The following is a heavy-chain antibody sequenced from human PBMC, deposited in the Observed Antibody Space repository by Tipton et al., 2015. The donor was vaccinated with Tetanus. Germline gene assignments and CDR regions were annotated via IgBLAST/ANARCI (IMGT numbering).Heavy chain of an antibody. CDR2: ISSTSTYI. CDR3: ASGSTLDY. D-gene: IGHD1-7*01. Sequence: SLRLSCVVSGFEFRNFAMNWVRQAPGKGLEWVSYISSTSTYIYYGGSMKGRITVSRDNAQNSLFLQVNNLRAEDTAVYYCASGSTLDYWGQGTLVTVSS. CDR1: GFEFRNFA. V-gene: IGHV3-21*01. J-gene: IGHJ4*02.